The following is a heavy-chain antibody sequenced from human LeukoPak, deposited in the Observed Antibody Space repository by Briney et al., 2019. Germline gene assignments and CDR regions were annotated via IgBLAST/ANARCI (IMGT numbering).Heavy chain of an antibody. D-gene: IGHD4-17*01. CDR1: GFTFSSYA. CDR3: AKDRRSNGD. J-gene: IGHJ4*02. CDR2: ISGSGGST. Sequence: GGSLRLSCTASGFTFSSYAMSWVRQAPGKGLEWVSAISGSGGSTYHADSVKGRFTISRDNSKNTLYLQMNSLRAEDTAVYHCAKDRRSNGDWGQGTLVTVSS. V-gene: IGHV3-23*01.